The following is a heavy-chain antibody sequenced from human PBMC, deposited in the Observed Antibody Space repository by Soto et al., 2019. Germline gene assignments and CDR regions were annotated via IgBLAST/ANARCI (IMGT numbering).Heavy chain of an antibody. Sequence: QVHLVESGGGVVQPGRSLRLSCAASGFTFNNHGIHWVRQAPGKGLEWVAIISYDGSQTNYADSVKGRFTISRDDSKNTVYLQMSGLRTEDTAVYYCARDAPVGSGFYYGLLDHLGQGTLLTVS. J-gene: IGHJ4*02. V-gene: IGHV3-30*03. CDR1: GFTFNNHG. D-gene: IGHD3-22*01. CDR2: ISYDGSQT. CDR3: ARDAPVGSGFYYGLLDH.